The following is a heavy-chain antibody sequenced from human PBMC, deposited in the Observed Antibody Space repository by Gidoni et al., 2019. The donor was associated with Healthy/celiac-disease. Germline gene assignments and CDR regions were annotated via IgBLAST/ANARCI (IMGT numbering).Heavy chain of an antibody. CDR3: ARARNWNYVRAGAFDI. V-gene: IGHV4-34*01. CDR1: GGSFSGYY. Sequence: QVQLQQWGAGLLKPSETLSLTCAVSGGSFSGYYWSWIRQPPGKGLEWIGEINHSESTNYNPSLKSRVTISVDTSKNQFSLKLSSVTAADTAVYYCARARNWNYVRAGAFDIWGQGTMVTVSS. CDR2: INHSEST. J-gene: IGHJ3*02. D-gene: IGHD1-7*01.